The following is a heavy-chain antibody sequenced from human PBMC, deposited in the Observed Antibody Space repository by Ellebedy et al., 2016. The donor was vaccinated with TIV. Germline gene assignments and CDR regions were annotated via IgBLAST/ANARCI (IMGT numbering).Heavy chain of an antibody. V-gene: IGHV1-69*13. CDR3: ARGEGELIAAAGYYYYGMDV. CDR1: GGTFSSYA. D-gene: IGHD6-13*01. J-gene: IGHJ6*02. CDR2: IIPIFGTA. Sequence: ASVKVSCKASGGTFSSYAISWVRQAPGQGLEWMGGIIPIFGTANYAQKFQGRVTITADESTSTAYMELSSLRSEDTAVYYCARGEGELIAAAGYYYYGMDVWGQGTTVTVSS.